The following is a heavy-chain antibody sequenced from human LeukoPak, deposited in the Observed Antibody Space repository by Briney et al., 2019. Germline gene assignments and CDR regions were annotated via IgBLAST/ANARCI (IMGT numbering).Heavy chain of an antibody. D-gene: IGHD2-2*01. J-gene: IGHJ5*02. CDR1: GGSISGYY. CDR2: INHSGST. Sequence: PSETLSLTCAVYGGSISGYYWSWIRQPPGKGLEWVGEINHSGSTNYNPSLNSRVTISVDTSKNQFSLKLSSVAAADTAVYYCAAYQLLLYWFDPWGQGTLVTVSS. V-gene: IGHV4-34*01. CDR3: AAYQLLLYWFDP.